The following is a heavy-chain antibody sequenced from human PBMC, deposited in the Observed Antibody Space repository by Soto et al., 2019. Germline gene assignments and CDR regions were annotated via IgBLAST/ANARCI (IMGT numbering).Heavy chain of an antibody. D-gene: IGHD3-10*01. V-gene: IGHV3-72*01. CDR2: SRRRAANYAT. CDR3: VLWVRGLINY. J-gene: IGHJ4*02. CDR1: GITFSDHD. Sequence: EVQVVESGGGLVQPGGSLRLSCATSGITFSDHDMDWVRQAPGKGLEWLGRSRRRAANYATDYAASVKGRFSSSRDDSRRSRSLQMSILKTGDTAMYYCVLWVRGLINYWCQGTLVTVSP.